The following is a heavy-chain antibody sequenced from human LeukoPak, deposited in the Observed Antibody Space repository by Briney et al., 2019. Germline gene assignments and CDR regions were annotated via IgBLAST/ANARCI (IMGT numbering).Heavy chain of an antibody. CDR1: GFTFSDYY. D-gene: IGHD5-24*01. Sequence: LRLSCAASGFTFSDYYMSWIRQAPGKGLEWVGEINHSGSTNYNPSLKSRVTISVDTSKNQFSLKLSSVTAADTAVYYCARGGRDGYNTGLDYWGQGTLVTVSS. J-gene: IGHJ4*02. CDR2: INHSGST. CDR3: ARGGRDGYNTGLDY. V-gene: IGHV4-34*01.